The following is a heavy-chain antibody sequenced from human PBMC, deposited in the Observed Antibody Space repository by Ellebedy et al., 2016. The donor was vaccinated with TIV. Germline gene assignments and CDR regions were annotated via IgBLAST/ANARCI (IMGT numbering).Heavy chain of an antibody. CDR1: GGSISRTTYY. CDR2: INHSGSS. D-gene: IGHD3-10*01. CDR3: ARAPPTSGTLFY. Sequence: SETLSLTXTVSGGSISRTTYYWGWIRQPPGKGLEWIGEINHSGSSNYNPSLKSRVTFSVDTSKNQFSLRLSSVTAADTAFYYCARAPPTSGTLFYWGQGTLVTVSS. J-gene: IGHJ4*02. V-gene: IGHV4-39*07.